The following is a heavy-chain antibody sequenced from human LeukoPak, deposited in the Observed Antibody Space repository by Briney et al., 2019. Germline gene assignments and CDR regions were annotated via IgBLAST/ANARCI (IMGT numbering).Heavy chain of an antibody. CDR1: GYTFTSYY. D-gene: IGHD1/OR15-1a*01. CDR2: INPSCGST. Sequence: ASVKVSFKASGYTFTSYYMHWVRQAPGQGLEWMGIINPSCGSTSYAQNFQGRVTITRDTSTSTVYMELRSLRSEDTAVVYCARVPKNTIYGMAVGGEGTTVTVP. J-gene: IGHJ6*01. CDR3: ARVPKNTIYGMAV. V-gene: IGHV1-46*01.